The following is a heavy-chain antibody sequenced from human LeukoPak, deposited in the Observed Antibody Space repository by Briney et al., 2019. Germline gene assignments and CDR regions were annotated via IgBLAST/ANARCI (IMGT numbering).Heavy chain of an antibody. J-gene: IGHJ4*02. CDR2: ISGSGGST. CDR3: AKDLLSGRNDY. Sequence: GGSLRLSCAASGFTFSSYAISWVRQAPGKGLEWVSAISGSGGSTYYADSVKGRFTISRDNSKITLYLQMNSLRAEDTAVYYCAKDLLSGRNDYRGQGALVTVSS. CDR1: GFTFSSYA. D-gene: IGHD1-26*01. V-gene: IGHV3-23*01.